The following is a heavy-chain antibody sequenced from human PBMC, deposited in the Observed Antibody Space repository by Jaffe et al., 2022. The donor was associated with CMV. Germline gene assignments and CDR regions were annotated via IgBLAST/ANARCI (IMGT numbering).Heavy chain of an antibody. V-gene: IGHV1-3*01. CDR3: ARDSAVTGDRRAFDI. Sequence: QVQLVQSGAEVKKPGASVKVSCKASGYTFTSYAMHWVRQAPGQRLEWMGWINAGNGNTKYSQKFQGRVTITRDTSASTAYMELSSLRSEDTAVYYCARDSAVTGDRRAFDIWGQGTMVTVSS. J-gene: IGHJ3*02. D-gene: IGHD7-27*01. CDR2: INAGNGNT. CDR1: GYTFTSYA.